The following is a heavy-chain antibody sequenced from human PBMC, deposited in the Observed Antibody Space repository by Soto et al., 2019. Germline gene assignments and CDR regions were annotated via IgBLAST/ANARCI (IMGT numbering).Heavy chain of an antibody. Sequence: PSETLSLTCTVSGGSISSGGYYWSWIRQHPGKGLEWIGYIYYSGSTYYNPSLKSRVTISVDTSKNQFSLKLSSVTAADTAVYYCARYSSSSARFDYWGQGTLVTVSS. CDR3: ARYSSSSARFDY. J-gene: IGHJ4*02. V-gene: IGHV4-31*03. CDR2: IYYSGST. CDR1: GGSISSGGYY. D-gene: IGHD6-6*01.